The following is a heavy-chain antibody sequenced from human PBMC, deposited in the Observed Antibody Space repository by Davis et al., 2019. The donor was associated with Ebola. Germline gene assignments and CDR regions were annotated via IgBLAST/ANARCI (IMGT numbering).Heavy chain of an antibody. CDR3: ALATTVTILYGMDV. CDR1: GFTFSSYA. Sequence: GGSLRLSCAASGFTFSSYAMSWVRQAPGKGLEWVSAISGSGGSTYYADSVKGRFTISRDNSKNTLYLQMNSLRAEDTAVYYCALATTVTILYGMDVWGQGTTVTVSS. V-gene: IGHV3-23*01. CDR2: ISGSGGST. J-gene: IGHJ6*02. D-gene: IGHD4-17*01.